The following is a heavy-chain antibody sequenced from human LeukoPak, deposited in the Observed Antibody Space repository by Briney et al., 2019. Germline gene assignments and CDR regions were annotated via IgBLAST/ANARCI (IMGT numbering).Heavy chain of an antibody. CDR3: AKESPHFDY. V-gene: IGHV3-23*01. J-gene: IGHJ4*02. CDR1: GFTVSSYA. Sequence: GRSLRLSCAASGFTVSSYAMSWVRQAPGKGLEWVSVISGNGGSTYYADYVKGRFTISRDNSKNTLYLQMNSMRADDTAVYYCAKESPHFDYWGQGTLVTVSS. CDR2: ISGNGGST. D-gene: IGHD3-3*02.